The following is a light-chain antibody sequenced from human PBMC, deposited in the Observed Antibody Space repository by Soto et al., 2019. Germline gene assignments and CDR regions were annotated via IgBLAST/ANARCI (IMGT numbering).Light chain of an antibody. CDR2: DAS. CDR3: QQRMNWTLT. CDR1: QTVSSSF. V-gene: IGKV3D-20*02. J-gene: IGKJ5*01. Sequence: EIVWTQSPGTLSLSPGERATLSCRASQTVSSSFLAWYQKKAGQAPRLLIYDASNRATGIPARFSGSGSGTDFNLTISRLETEDFAVYYCQQRMNWTLTFGQGTRLEIK.